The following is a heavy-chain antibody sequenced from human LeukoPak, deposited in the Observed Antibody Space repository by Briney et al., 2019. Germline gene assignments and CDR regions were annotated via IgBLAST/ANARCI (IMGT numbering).Heavy chain of an antibody. CDR1: GGTFSSYA. J-gene: IGHJ6*02. V-gene: IGHV1-69*13. CDR2: IIPIFGTA. Sequence: ASVKVSCTASGGTFSSYAISWVQQAPGQGLEWMGGIIPIFGTANYAQKFQGRVTITADESTSTAYMELSSLRSEDTAVYYCARVGYYGSGSYYYGMDVWGQGTTVTVSS. D-gene: IGHD3-10*01. CDR3: ARVGYYGSGSYYYGMDV.